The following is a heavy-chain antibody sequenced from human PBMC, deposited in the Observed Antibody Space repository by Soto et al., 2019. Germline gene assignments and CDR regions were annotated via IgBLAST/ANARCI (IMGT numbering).Heavy chain of an antibody. D-gene: IGHD2-15*01. CDR2: IKSKSHGAAT. V-gene: IGHV3-15*01. CDR1: GLTFNTAW. Sequence: XVSLQLCCAASGLTFNTAWLSWVRQAPGKGLEWVGRIKSKSHGAATEYAGPVKGRFIISRDDTKNTLYLQMNSLTSEDTALYYCTTEDIDMALAAVFFDSWGQGTQVTVSS. CDR3: TTEDIDMALAAVFFDS. J-gene: IGHJ4*02.